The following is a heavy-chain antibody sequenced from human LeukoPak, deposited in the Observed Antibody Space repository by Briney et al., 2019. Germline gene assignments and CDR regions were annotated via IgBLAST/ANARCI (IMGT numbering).Heavy chain of an antibody. D-gene: IGHD3-10*01. V-gene: IGHV4-34*01. J-gene: IGHJ4*02. Sequence: QPSETLSLTCAVYGGSFNGYYWSWIRQPPGKGLEWIGEINHSGSTNYNPSLKSRVTISVDTSKNQFSLKLSSVTAADTAVYYCARGVYYGSGNYCNVWNYWGQGTLVTVSS. CDR3: ARGVYYGSGNYCNVWNY. CDR1: GGSFNGYY. CDR2: INHSGST.